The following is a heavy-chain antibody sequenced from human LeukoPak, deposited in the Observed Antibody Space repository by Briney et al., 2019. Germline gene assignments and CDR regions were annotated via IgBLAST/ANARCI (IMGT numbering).Heavy chain of an antibody. J-gene: IGHJ6*02. Sequence: GGSLRLSCAASGFTFSSYWMHWVRQAPGKGLMWVSRINSDGTSTSYADSVKGRFTISRDNAKNALYLQMNSLRAEDTAVYYCSLGQAHGMDVWGQGTTVTVSS. CDR3: SLGQAHGMDV. V-gene: IGHV3-74*01. CDR2: INSDGTST. D-gene: IGHD3-16*01. CDR1: GFTFSSYW.